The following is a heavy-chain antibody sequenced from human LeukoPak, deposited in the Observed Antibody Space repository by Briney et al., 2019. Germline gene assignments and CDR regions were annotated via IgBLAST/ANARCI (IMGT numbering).Heavy chain of an antibody. Sequence: SETLSLTCAVSGGSISSNNWWGWVRQPPGKGLEWIGEIYHSGSPNYNPSLESRVAISVDKSRNHFSLNLSSVTAADTAVYYCARVNINNWHSCDYWGQGTLVTVSS. J-gene: IGHJ4*02. CDR2: IYHSGSP. D-gene: IGHD1-1*01. CDR3: ARVNINNWHSCDY. V-gene: IGHV4-4*02. CDR1: GGSISSNNW.